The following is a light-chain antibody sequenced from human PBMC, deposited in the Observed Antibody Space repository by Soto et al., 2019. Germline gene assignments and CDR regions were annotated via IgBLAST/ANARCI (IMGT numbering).Light chain of an antibody. CDR3: QTWSTDIRV. Sequence: QPVLTQSPSASASLGASVKLTCTLSSWHNSYAIAWHQQQPEKGPRYLMKVNSDGSHSKGDGIPDRFSGSSSGAERYLTISSLQSEDEADYYCQTWSTDIRVFGGGTKLTVL. J-gene: IGLJ3*02. CDR1: SWHNSYA. V-gene: IGLV4-69*01. CDR2: VNSDGSH.